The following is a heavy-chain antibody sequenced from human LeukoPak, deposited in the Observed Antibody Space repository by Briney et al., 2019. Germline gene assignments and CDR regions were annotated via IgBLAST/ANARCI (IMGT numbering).Heavy chain of an antibody. V-gene: IGHV4-61*02. CDR1: GGSISSGSYY. CDR2: IYTSGST. J-gene: IGHJ4*02. Sequence: SETLSLTCTVSGGSISSGSYYWSRIRQPAGKGLEWIGRIYTSGSTNYNPSLKSRVTISVDTSKNQFSLKLSSVTAADTAVYYCARRSLAVADDYWGQGTLVTVSS. CDR3: ARRSLAVADDY. D-gene: IGHD6-19*01.